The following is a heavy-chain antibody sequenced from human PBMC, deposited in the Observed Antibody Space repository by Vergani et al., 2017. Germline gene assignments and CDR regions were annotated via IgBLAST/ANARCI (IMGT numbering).Heavy chain of an antibody. Sequence: QVQLQQWGAGLLKPSETLSLTCAVYGGSFSGYYWSWIRQPPGKGLEWNGEINHSGSTNYNPSLKNRGTISVDTSKNKFSLKLSSVTAADTAVYYCARKRADYDFWSGSIYYFDYWGQGTLVTVSS. J-gene: IGHJ4*02. CDR1: GGSFSGYY. D-gene: IGHD3-3*01. CDR2: INHSGST. V-gene: IGHV4-34*01. CDR3: ARKRADYDFWSGSIYYFDY.